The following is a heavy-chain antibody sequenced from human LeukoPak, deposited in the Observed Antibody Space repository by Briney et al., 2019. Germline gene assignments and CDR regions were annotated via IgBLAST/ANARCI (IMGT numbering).Heavy chain of an antibody. D-gene: IGHD2-15*01. J-gene: IGHJ4*02. CDR1: GFTFSSYA. CDR3: ARRGLPVYDGGKRELWYFDY. CDR2: ISYDGSNK. Sequence: GGSLRLSCAASGFTFSSYAMHWVRQAPGKGLEWVAVISYDGSNKYYADSVKGRFTISRDNSKDTLYLQMNSLRAEDTAVYYCARRGLPVYDGGKRELWYFDYWGQGTLVTVSS. V-gene: IGHV3-30-3*01.